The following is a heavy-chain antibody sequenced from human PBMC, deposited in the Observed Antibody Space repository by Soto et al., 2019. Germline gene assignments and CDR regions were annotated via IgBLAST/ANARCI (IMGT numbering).Heavy chain of an antibody. CDR2: ISSIDGST. CDR1: GFTFSSYP. CDR3: VKPMESYSRYYGLDV. V-gene: IGHV3-23*01. D-gene: IGHD1-1*01. Sequence: EVQLLESGGGLVQPGGSLRLSCATSGFTFSSYPMTWVRQAPGKGLQWVSTISSIDGSTYYADSVKGRFTISRDISTNTLYLQMNSLRAEDTAVYYCVKPMESYSRYYGLDVWGQGTKVTVSS. J-gene: IGHJ6*02.